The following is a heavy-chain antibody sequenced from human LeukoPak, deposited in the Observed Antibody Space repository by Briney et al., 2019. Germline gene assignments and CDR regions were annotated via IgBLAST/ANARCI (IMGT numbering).Heavy chain of an antibody. CDR1: GESFSGYY. CDR2: INHSGST. Sequence: TSETLSLTCAVYGESFSGYYWSWIRQPPGKGLEWIGEINHSGSTNYNPSLKSRVTISVDTSKNQFSLKLSSVTAADTAVYYCARGRPGGSFDYWGQGTLVTVSS. V-gene: IGHV4-34*01. D-gene: IGHD3-16*01. J-gene: IGHJ4*02. CDR3: ARGRPGGSFDY.